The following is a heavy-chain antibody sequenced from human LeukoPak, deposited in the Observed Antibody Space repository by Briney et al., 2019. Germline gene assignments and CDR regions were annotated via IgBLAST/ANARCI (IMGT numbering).Heavy chain of an antibody. D-gene: IGHD5-24*01. Sequence: GGSLRLSCAASGFTFSSYGMHWVRQAPGKGLEWVAVIWYDGSNKYYADSVKGRFTISRDNSKNTLYLQMNSLRAEDTAVYYCARATPNYYGMDVWGQGTTGTVSS. CDR1: GFTFSSYG. V-gene: IGHV3-33*01. J-gene: IGHJ6*02. CDR2: IWYDGSNK. CDR3: ARATPNYYGMDV.